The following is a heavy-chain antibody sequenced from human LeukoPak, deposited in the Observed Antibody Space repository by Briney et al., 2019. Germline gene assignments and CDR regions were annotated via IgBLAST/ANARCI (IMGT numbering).Heavy chain of an antibody. D-gene: IGHD2-15*01. CDR3: ATDLVVVVVAATEGTRGGGAFDI. CDR2: FDPEDDET. V-gene: IGHV1-24*01. CDR1: EYTLTELS. J-gene: IGHJ3*02. Sequence: ASVKVCCKVSEYTLTELSMHWVRQAPGKGLEWMGGFDPEDDETIYAQKFQGRVTMTEDTSTDTAYMELSSLRSEDAAVYYCATDLVVVVVAATEGTRGGGAFDIWRQGTMVTVSS.